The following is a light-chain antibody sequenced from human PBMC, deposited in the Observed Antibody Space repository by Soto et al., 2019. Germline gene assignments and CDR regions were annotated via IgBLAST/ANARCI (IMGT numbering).Light chain of an antibody. J-gene: IGLJ1*01. Sequence: QSVLTQPPSASGTPGQRVTISCSTSSSNLGDNAVNWYQHVPGTAPKLLIYSYDQRPSGVPDRFSGSKSGTSASLAISGLQSEDEADYYCAACDASLDGYVFGTGTKVTVL. CDR3: AACDASLDGYV. CDR2: SYD. V-gene: IGLV1-44*01. CDR1: SSNLGDNA.